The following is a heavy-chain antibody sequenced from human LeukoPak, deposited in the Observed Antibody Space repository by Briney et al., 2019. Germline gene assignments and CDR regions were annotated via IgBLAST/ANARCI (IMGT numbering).Heavy chain of an antibody. Sequence: SGTLSLTCVVSGGSISSDYWWSWVRQPPGKGLEWIGEIHHTGNTNYSPSLKSRVTISVDKSKNQFSLNLSSVTTTDTAVYFCARNGYYSADFWGQGTLVTVSS. V-gene: IGHV4-4*02. D-gene: IGHD4-17*01. CDR1: GGSISSDYW. J-gene: IGHJ4*02. CDR2: IHHTGNT. CDR3: ARNGYYSADF.